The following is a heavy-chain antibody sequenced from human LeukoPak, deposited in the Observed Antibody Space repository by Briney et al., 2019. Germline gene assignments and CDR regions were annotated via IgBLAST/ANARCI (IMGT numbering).Heavy chain of an antibody. V-gene: IGHV1-69*05. D-gene: IGHD5-24*01. Sequence: GASVKVSCKASGGTFSSYAISWVRQAPGQGLEWMGGIIPIFGTANYAQKFQGRVTITTDESTSTAYMELSSLRSEDTAVYYCARGHSRDGYNFGYWGQGTLVTVSS. CDR2: IIPIFGTA. J-gene: IGHJ4*02. CDR1: GGTFSSYA. CDR3: ARGHSRDGYNFGY.